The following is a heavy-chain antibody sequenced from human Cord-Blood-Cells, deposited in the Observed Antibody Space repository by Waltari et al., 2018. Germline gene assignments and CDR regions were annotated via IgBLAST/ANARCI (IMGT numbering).Heavy chain of an antibody. CDR2: IFANDEK. J-gene: IGHJ5*02. CDR3: ARGPSAIFGVVIYNWFDP. D-gene: IGHD3-3*01. V-gene: IGHV2-26*01. CDR1: GFSLSNARMG. Sequence: QVTLKESGPVLVKPTEPLTLTCTVSGFSLSNARMGVSWIRQPPGKALEWLAHIFANDEKSYSTSLKSRLTISKDTSKSQVVLTMTNMDPVDTATYYCARGPSAIFGVVIYNWFDPWGQGTLVTVSS.